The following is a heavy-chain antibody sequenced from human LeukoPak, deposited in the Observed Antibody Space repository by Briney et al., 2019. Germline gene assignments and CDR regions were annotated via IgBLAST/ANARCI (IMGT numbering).Heavy chain of an antibody. CDR3: ARGVYDYVWGSYRFFPSRCAFDI. J-gene: IGHJ3*02. CDR2: IYHSGST. D-gene: IGHD3-16*02. Sequence: SETLSLTCTVSGYSISSGYYWGWLRQPPGKGLEWIGSIYHSGSTYYNPSLKSRVTISVDTSKNQFSLKLSSVTAADTAVYYCARGVYDYVWGSYRFFPSRCAFDIWGQGTMVTVSS. V-gene: IGHV4-38-2*02. CDR1: GYSISSGYY.